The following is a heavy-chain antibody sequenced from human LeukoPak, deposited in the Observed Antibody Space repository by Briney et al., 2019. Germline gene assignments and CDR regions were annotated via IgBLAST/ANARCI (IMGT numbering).Heavy chain of an antibody. Sequence: SETLSLTCTVSGGSVSSGSYYWSWIRQPPGKGLEWIGYIYYSGSTNYNPSLKSRVTISVDTSKNQFSLKLSSVTAADTAVYYCARTAVITDIDSWGQGTLVTVSS. D-gene: IGHD1-14*01. CDR1: GGSVSSGSYY. CDR2: IYYSGST. V-gene: IGHV4-61*01. CDR3: ARTAVITDIDS. J-gene: IGHJ4*02.